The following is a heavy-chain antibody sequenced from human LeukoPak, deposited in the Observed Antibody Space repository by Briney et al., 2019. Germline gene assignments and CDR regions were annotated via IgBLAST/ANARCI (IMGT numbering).Heavy chain of an antibody. CDR3: ARKAKIVVVPAATLSGWFDP. D-gene: IGHD2-2*01. CDR1: GFTVSSYS. Sequence: PGGSLRLSCAASGFTVSSYSMNWIRQPPGKGLEWIGEINHSGSTNYNPSLKSRVTISVDTSKNQFSLKLSSVTAADTAVYYCARKAKIVVVPAATLSGWFDPWGQGTLVTVSS. V-gene: IGHV4-34*01. J-gene: IGHJ5*02. CDR2: INHSGST.